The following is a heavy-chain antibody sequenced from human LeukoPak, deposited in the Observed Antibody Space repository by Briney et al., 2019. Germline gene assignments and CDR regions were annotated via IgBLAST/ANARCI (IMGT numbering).Heavy chain of an antibody. J-gene: IGHJ4*02. D-gene: IGHD1-1*01. Sequence: TGGSLRLSCAASGFTASSNHMSWVRQAPGKGLEWVSVIYSGGSTDYADSVKGRFTISRDNLKNTLYLQMNSLRAEDTAVYYCARGPAGYNWGQGTLVTFSS. CDR2: IYSGGST. V-gene: IGHV3-53*01. CDR3: ARGPAGYN. CDR1: GFTASSNH.